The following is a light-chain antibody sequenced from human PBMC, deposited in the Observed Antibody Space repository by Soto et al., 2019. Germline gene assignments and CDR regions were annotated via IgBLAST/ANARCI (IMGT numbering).Light chain of an antibody. CDR1: QSVSSSY. Sequence: EIVLTQSPGTLSLSPGERATLSCRASQSVSSSYLAWYQQKPGQAPRLLIYGASNRATGIPDRFSGSGSGTDFTLTISRLEPEDFEVYYCQQYGSIPRTFGQGTKVDIK. V-gene: IGKV3-20*01. J-gene: IGKJ1*01. CDR3: QQYGSIPRT. CDR2: GAS.